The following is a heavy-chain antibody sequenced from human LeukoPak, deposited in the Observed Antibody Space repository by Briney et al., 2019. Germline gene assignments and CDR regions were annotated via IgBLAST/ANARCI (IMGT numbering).Heavy chain of an antibody. CDR2: ISSSGSTI. CDR3: ARSSSDFWSGYYTGNYFDY. D-gene: IGHD3-3*01. CDR1: GFTFSSYE. J-gene: IGHJ4*02. Sequence: GGSLRLSCAASGFTFSSYEMNWVRQAPGKGLEWVPYISSSGSTIYYADSVKGRFTISRDNAKNSLYLQMNSLRAEDTAVYYCARSSSDFWSGYYTGNYFDYWGQGTLVTVSS. V-gene: IGHV3-48*03.